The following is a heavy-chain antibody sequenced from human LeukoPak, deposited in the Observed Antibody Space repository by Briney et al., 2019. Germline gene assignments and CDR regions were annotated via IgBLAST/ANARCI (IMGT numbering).Heavy chain of an antibody. CDR1: GDSITNYY. Sequence: SETLSLTCTVSGDSITNYYWSWIRQPPGKTLEWIGYIYNTGSAHYNPSLKSRVTISVDTSKNQFSLKLSSVTAADTAVYYCARQYYYDSPVGYWGQGTLVTVSS. V-gene: IGHV4-59*01. D-gene: IGHD3-22*01. CDR2: IYNTGSA. CDR3: ARQYYYDSPVGY. J-gene: IGHJ4*02.